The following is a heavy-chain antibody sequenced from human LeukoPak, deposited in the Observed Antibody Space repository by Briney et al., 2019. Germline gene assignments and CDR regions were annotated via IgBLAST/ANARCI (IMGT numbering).Heavy chain of an antibody. V-gene: IGHV1-2*02. CDR1: GYTFTGYY. J-gene: IGHJ5*02. CDR2: INPNSGGT. CDR3: ARDGVGIAAAGTRVGYWFDP. D-gene: IGHD6-13*01. Sequence: RASVKVSCKASGYTFTGYYMHWVRQAPGQGLEWMGWINPNSGGTNYAQKFQGRVTMTRDTSISTAYMELSRLRSDDTAVYYCARDGVGIAAAGTRVGYWFDPWGQGTLVIVSS.